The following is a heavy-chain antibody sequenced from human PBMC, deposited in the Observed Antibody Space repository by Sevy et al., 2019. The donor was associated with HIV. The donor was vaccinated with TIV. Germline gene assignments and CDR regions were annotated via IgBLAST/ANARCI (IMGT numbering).Heavy chain of an antibody. CDR1: GFTFDDYA. Sequence: GGSLRLSCAASGFTFDDYAMHWVRQAPGKGLEWVSGISWNSVSIDYADSVKGRLTISRANSKNSLYLQMMSLRADDTALYSCARDRDDGYCTNGVCFNFDNWGQGTLVTVSS. CDR2: ISWNSVSI. J-gene: IGHJ4*01. V-gene: IGHV3-9*01. D-gene: IGHD2-8*01. CDR3: ARDRDDGYCTNGVCFNFDN.